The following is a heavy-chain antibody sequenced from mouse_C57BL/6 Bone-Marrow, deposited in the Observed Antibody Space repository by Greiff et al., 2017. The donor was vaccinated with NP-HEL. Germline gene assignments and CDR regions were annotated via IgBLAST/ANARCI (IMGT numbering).Heavy chain of an antibody. CDR1: GYSITSGYY. J-gene: IGHJ3*01. V-gene: IGHV3-6*01. CDR3: ARGGLLFYGRVYGGFAY. Sequence: EVQLQQSGPGLVKPSQSLSLTCSVTGYSITSGYYWNWIRQFPGNKLEWMGYISYDGSNNYNPSLKNRISITRDTSKNQFFLKLNSGTTEDTATYYCARGGLLFYGRVYGGFAYWGQGTLVTVSA. CDR2: ISYDGSN. D-gene: IGHD1-1*01.